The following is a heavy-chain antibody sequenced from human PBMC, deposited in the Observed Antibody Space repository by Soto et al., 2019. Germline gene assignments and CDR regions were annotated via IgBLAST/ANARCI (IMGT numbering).Heavy chain of an antibody. CDR1: GYTFTAYA. V-gene: IGHV1-3*01. CDR3: AILGTYYFDNSDNYFDF. Sequence: ASVKVSCKASGYTFTAYAIHWVRQAPGQRLEWMGWINAGNGNTKFSQKFQGRVTITRDTSASTAYMELRGLRSEDTAVYYCAILGTYYFDNSDNYFDFWGQGTLVTVSS. J-gene: IGHJ4*02. D-gene: IGHD3-22*01. CDR2: INAGNGNT.